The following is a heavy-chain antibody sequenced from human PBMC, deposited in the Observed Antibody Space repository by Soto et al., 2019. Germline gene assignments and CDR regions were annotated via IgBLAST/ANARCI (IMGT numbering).Heavy chain of an antibody. CDR1: GFTFSSYG. Sequence: QVQLVESGGGVVQPGRSLRLSCAASGFTFSSYGMHWVRQAPGKGLEWVAVISYDGSNKYYADSVKGRFTISRDNSKNTLYLQMNSLRAEDTAVYYCAGVGGKPYWGQRTLVTVSS. V-gene: IGHV3-30*03. J-gene: IGHJ4*02. D-gene: IGHD2-15*01. CDR3: AGVGGKPY. CDR2: ISYDGSNK.